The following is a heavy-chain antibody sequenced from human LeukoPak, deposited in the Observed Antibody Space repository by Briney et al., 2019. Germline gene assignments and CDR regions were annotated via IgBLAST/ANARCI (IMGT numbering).Heavy chain of an antibody. CDR1: GFTFSGYW. Sequence: GSLRPSCAASGFTFSGYWMSWVRQAPGKGLEWVANIKQDGSEKYYVDSVEGRFTISRDNAKNSLYLQMNSLRADDTAVYYCARDRVWTVLYWGQGTLVTVSS. V-gene: IGHV3-7*01. D-gene: IGHD6-13*01. CDR3: ARDRVWTVLY. J-gene: IGHJ4*02. CDR2: IKQDGSEK.